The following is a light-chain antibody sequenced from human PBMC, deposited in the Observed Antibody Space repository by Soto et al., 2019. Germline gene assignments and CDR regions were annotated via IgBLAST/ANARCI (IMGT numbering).Light chain of an antibody. J-gene: IGKJ5*01. CDR1: QSVSSN. Sequence: EIVMTQSPATLSVSPGERATLSCRASQSVSSNLAWYQQKPGQAPSLLIYGASTRATGTPDRFSGGGSGTEFTLTISSLQSEDFAVYYCQQYNSWPPITFGQGTRLEIK. V-gene: IGKV3-15*01. CDR2: GAS. CDR3: QQYNSWPPIT.